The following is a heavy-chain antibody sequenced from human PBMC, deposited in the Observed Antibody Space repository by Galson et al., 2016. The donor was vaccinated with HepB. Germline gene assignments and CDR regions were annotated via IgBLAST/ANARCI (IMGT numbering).Heavy chain of an antibody. Sequence: SVKVSCKASGYPFTISTIHWVRQAPGQRLEWMGWINAGNGNTRYSQKFQGRVTITRDTSARTAYMELSSLRSEDTAVYYCAGVGVPGAIDIWFDPWGQGTPLTFSS. CDR3: AGVGVPGAIDIWFDP. CDR2: INAGNGNT. V-gene: IGHV1-3*01. D-gene: IGHD2-2*01. CDR1: GYPFTIST. J-gene: IGHJ5*02.